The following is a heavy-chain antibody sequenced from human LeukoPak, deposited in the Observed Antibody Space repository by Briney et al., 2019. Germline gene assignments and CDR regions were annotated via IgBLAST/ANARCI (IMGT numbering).Heavy chain of an antibody. J-gene: IGHJ5*02. V-gene: IGHV4-34*01. CDR2: INHSGST. CDR3: ARGLQYCSSTSCLGRFDP. CDR1: GGSFSGYY. D-gene: IGHD2-2*01. Sequence: PSETLSLTCAVYGGSFSGYYWSWIRQPPGKGPEWIGEINHSGSTNYNPSLKSRVTISVDTSKNQFSLKLSSVTAADTAVYYCARGLQYCSSTSCLGRFDPWGQGTLVTASS.